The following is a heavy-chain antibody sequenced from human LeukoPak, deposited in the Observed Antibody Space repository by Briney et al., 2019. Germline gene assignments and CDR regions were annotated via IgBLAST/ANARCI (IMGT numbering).Heavy chain of an antibody. V-gene: IGHV4-39*07. CDR2: IYYSGGN. CDR3: ARDSLVTTIDAFDI. D-gene: IGHD2-21*02. Sequence: TSETLSLTCTVSGGSISSSSYCWGWIRQPPGKGLEWIGSIYYSGGNYYNPSLKSRVTISVDTSKNQFSLKLSFVTAADTAVYYCARDSLVTTIDAFDIWGQGTMVTVSS. J-gene: IGHJ3*02. CDR1: GGSISSSSYC.